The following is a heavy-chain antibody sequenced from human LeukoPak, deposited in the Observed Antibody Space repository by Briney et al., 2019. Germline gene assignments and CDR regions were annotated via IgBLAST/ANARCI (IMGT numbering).Heavy chain of an antibody. V-gene: IGHV3-21*01. D-gene: IGHD3-10*01. Sequence: GGSLRLSCAASGFTFSSHSMNWVRQAPGKGLEWVSSISSSSSYIYYADSVKGRFTISRDNAKNSLYLQMNSPRAEDTAVYYCARVGSMVRGVITYFDYWGQGTLVTVSS. CDR1: GFTFSSHS. CDR3: ARVGSMVRGVITYFDY. CDR2: ISSSSSYI. J-gene: IGHJ4*02.